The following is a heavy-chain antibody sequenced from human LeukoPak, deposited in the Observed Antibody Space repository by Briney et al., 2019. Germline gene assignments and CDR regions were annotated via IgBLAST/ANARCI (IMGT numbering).Heavy chain of an antibody. J-gene: IGHJ3*02. D-gene: IGHD4-11*01. CDR1: GGSFSGYY. Sequence: SETLSLTCAVYGGSFSGYYWSWIRQPPGKGLEWIGEINHSGSTNYNPSLKSRVTISVDTSKNQFSLKLSSVTAADTAVYYCARGLSNYVDDAFDIWGQGTMVTVSS. CDR3: ARGLSNYVDDAFDI. CDR2: INHSGST. V-gene: IGHV4-34*01.